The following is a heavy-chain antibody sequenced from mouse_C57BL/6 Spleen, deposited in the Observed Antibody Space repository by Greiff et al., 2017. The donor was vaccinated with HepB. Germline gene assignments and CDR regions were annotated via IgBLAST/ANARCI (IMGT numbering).Heavy chain of an antibody. J-gene: IGHJ3*01. CDR3: ARRYGSSYKGFAY. Sequence: QVHVKQSGAELVKPGASVKMSCKASGYTFTTYPIEWMKQNHGKSLEWIGNFHPYNDDTKYNEKFKGKATLTVEKSSSTVYLELSRLTSDDSAVYYCARRYGSSYKGFAYWGQGTLVTVSA. V-gene: IGHV1-47*01. CDR2: FHPYNDDT. CDR1: GYTFTTYP. D-gene: IGHD1-1*01.